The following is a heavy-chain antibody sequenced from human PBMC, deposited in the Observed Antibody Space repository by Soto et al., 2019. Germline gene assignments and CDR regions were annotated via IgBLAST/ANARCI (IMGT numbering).Heavy chain of an antibody. Sequence: GGSLRLSCEASEFTFSNYEMNWVGQSPGKGLEWVSYISSSVSTKKYASSVEGRFTISRDNAKNSLNLQMNTLRAEDTAVYYCARSPQMGLHITYYYMLDVWGQGTMVTVSS. J-gene: IGHJ6*02. CDR3: ARSPQMGLHITYYYMLDV. CDR2: ISSSVSTK. CDR1: EFTFSNYE. V-gene: IGHV3-48*03. D-gene: IGHD3-10*01.